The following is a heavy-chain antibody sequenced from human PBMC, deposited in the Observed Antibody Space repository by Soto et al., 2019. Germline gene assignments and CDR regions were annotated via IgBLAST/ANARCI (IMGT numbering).Heavy chain of an antibody. Sequence: EVQLVESGGGVVQPGGSLRLSCTASGFTFNTHWMHWVRQAPGKGLVWVSRSYFDGITTNYADSVTGRLTVSRDNAKNRVYLHVNTLRDEDTAVYYCARGGAMGVDYWGQGTLVTVSS. CDR3: ARGGAMGVDY. J-gene: IGHJ4*02. CDR2: SYFDGITT. D-gene: IGHD1-26*01. V-gene: IGHV3-74*01. CDR1: GFTFNTHW.